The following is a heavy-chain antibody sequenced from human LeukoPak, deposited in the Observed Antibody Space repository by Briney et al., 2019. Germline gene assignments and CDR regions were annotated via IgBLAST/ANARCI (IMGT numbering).Heavy chain of an antibody. Sequence: GGSLRLSCAASGLTFSSYAMSWVRQAPGKGLEWVSAISGSGGSTYYADSVKGRFTISRDNSKNTLYLQMNSLRAEDTAVYYCAKLGGSGSSWYRIIGAFDIWGQGTMVTVSS. D-gene: IGHD6-13*01. CDR1: GLTFSSYA. CDR2: ISGSGGST. CDR3: AKLGGSGSSWYRIIGAFDI. V-gene: IGHV3-23*01. J-gene: IGHJ3*02.